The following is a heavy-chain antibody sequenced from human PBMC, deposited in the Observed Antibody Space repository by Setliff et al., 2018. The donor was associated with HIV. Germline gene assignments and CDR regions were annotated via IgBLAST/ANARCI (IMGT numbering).Heavy chain of an antibody. Sequence: PSETLSLTCTVSGGSISNNSYYWGWVRQPPGKGPEWLGSIYYSGSTYYNPSLKSRVTISVDTSKNQFSLKLSSVTAADTAVYYCASTGYSSGWSFDYWGQGTLVTVSS. CDR1: GGSISNNSYY. J-gene: IGHJ4*02. CDR2: IYYSGST. D-gene: IGHD6-19*01. V-gene: IGHV4-39*07. CDR3: ASTGYSSGWSFDY.